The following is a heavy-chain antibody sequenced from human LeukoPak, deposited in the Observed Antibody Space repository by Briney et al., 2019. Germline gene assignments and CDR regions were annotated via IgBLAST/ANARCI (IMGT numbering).Heavy chain of an antibody. CDR2: IIPILGIA. D-gene: IGHD3-22*01. J-gene: IGHJ5*02. CDR1: GGTFSSYA. V-gene: IGHV1-69*04. Sequence: GSSVKVSFKASGGTFSSYAISWVRQAPGQGLEWMGRIIPILGIANYAQKFQGRVTITADKSTSTAYMELSSLRSEDTAVYYCARVGYYDSSGYYNWFDPWGQGTLVTVSS. CDR3: ARVGYYDSSGYYNWFDP.